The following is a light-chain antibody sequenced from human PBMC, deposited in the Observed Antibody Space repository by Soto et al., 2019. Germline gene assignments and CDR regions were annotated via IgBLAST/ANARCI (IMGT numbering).Light chain of an antibody. Sequence: EVVMTQSPATLSVSPGDRATLSCRASQSVSTNLAWYQQKPGQAPRLLISGASSRATGVSPRFSGSGSGTEFPLHIRSLQSEDSAVYYCQQYNDWPPWTFGQGTKVEI. V-gene: IGKV3-15*01. J-gene: IGKJ1*01. CDR3: QQYNDWPPWT. CDR1: QSVSTN. CDR2: GAS.